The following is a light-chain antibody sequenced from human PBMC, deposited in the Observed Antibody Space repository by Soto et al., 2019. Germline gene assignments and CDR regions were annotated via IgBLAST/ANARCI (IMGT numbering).Light chain of an antibody. V-gene: IGLV1-47*02. CDR3: ATWDDSLSGVV. Sequence: QSVLTQPPSASGTPGQRVTISCSGSSSNIGSTSVYWYQKLPGTAPKLLIYTNNQRPSGVPDRFPGSKSGTSASLAISGLRPEDEADYYCATWDDSLSGVVFGGGTQLTVL. J-gene: IGLJ2*01. CDR2: TNN. CDR1: SSNIGSTS.